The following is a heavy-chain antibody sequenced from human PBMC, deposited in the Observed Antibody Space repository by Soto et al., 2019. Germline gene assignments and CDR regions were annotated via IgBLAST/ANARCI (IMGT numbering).Heavy chain of an antibody. V-gene: IGHV4-4*02. CDR3: ARSEATGLEY. J-gene: IGHJ4*02. CDR2: AHHSGRT. D-gene: IGHD1-26*01. Sequence: QVQLQESGPGLVKPSGTLSLTCTVSGGSMTSSNWWNWVRHSPGKGLGWIGEAHHSGRTNYNPSLKSRVTTSVDKSKNHFSLKLSSVTAADTAVYYCARSEATGLEYWGQGTLVTVSS. CDR1: GGSMTSSNW.